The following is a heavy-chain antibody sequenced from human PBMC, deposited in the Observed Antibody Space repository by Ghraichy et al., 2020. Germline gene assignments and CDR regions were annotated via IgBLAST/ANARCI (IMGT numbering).Heavy chain of an antibody. CDR2: IWYDGSNK. J-gene: IGHJ4*02. CDR1: GFTFSSYG. D-gene: IGHD6-19*01. V-gene: IGHV3-33*06. CDR3: AKPTIGGWYYFDY. Sequence: GESLNISCAASGFTFSSYGMHWVRQAPGKGLEWVAVIWYDGSNKYYADSVKGRFTISRDNSKNTLYLQMNSLRAEDTAVYYCAKPTIGGWYYFDYWGQGTLVTVSS.